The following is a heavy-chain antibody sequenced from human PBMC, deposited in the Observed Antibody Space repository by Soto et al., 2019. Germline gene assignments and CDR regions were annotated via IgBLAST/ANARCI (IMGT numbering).Heavy chain of an antibody. Sequence: QVQLQESGPGLVKPSETLSLTCTVSGGSFKSGSYSWSWIRQPPGKGLEWIGYVYHTGRTSYNPSLKSRVPISMDTSKNQFSLNLDSVTAADTAVYFCARDFAYFDSWGQGNLVTVSS. CDR2: VYHTGRT. CDR1: GGSFKSGSYS. D-gene: IGHD3-3*01. CDR3: ARDFAYFDS. J-gene: IGHJ4*02. V-gene: IGHV4-61*01.